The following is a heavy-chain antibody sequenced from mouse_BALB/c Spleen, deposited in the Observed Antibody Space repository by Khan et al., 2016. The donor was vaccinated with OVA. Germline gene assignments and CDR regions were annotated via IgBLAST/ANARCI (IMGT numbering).Heavy chain of an antibody. CDR1: GFTFTSYW. V-gene: IGHV1S41*01. CDR3: ARENYSGRSCEAMDY. Sequence: DLVKPGASVKLSCKASGFTFTSYWINWIKQSPGQGLEWIGRIGPGSSSTYYNDMFKGKSTLTVNTASSTAYLQLSSLSSEDSAVYYSARENYSGRSCEAMDYWGQGTSVTVSS. CDR2: IGPGSSST. D-gene: IGHD1-1*01. J-gene: IGHJ4*01.